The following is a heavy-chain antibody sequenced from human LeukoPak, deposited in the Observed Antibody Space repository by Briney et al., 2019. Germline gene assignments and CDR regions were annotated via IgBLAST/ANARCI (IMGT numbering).Heavy chain of an antibody. J-gene: IGHJ3*02. CDR1: GYTFTSYG. Sequence: ALVKVSCKASGYTFTSYGISWVRQAPGQGLEWMGWISVYNGNTNYAQKVQGRVTMTTDTSTSTAYMELRSLRSDDTAVYYCASLKNYYDSSGNLVTDAFDIWGQGTKVTVSS. D-gene: IGHD3-22*01. CDR2: ISVYNGNT. CDR3: ASLKNYYDSSGNLVTDAFDI. V-gene: IGHV1-18*01.